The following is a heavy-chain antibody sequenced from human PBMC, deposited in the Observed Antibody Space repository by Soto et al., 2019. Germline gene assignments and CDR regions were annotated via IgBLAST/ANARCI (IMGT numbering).Heavy chain of an antibody. Sequence: SETLSLTCTVSGGSISSYYWSWIRQPAGKGLEWIGRIYTSGSTNYNPSLKSRVTMSVDTSKNQFSLKLSSVTAADTAVYYCARTPRTYQPMGGWFDPWGQGPLVTVS. CDR1: GGSISSYY. J-gene: IGHJ5*02. CDR2: IYTSGST. CDR3: ARTPRTYQPMGGWFDP. D-gene: IGHD2-2*01. V-gene: IGHV4-4*07.